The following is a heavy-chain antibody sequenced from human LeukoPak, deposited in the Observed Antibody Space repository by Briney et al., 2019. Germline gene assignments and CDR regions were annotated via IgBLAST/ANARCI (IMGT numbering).Heavy chain of an antibody. J-gene: IGHJ3*02. CDR3: ARAQAGSNGWPDAFDI. Sequence: SETLSLTCTVSGASIGSSSYYWGWIRQPPGKGLEWIGSILYDGSAYSNPSLKSRVTISIDTSKNHFSLQLRSVTAADAAVYYCARAQAGSNGWPDAFDIWGQGSMVTVSS. D-gene: IGHD6-19*01. CDR2: ILYDGSA. V-gene: IGHV4-39*07. CDR1: GASIGSSSYY.